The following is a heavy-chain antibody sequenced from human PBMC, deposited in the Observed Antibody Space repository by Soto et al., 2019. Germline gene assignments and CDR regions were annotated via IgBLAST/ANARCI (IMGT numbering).Heavy chain of an antibody. CDR1: TFNSYS. V-gene: IGHV3-21*06. CDR2: ISSGSAYI. Sequence: EVQLVESGGGLVKPGGSLRLSCTFTFNSYSLHWVRQAPGKGLAWVSSISSGSAYIKYADSVKGRFTISRDNANNLLYLQMRSLRVDDTAVYYCTRDEGGRYDNWCNPWGQGTLVTVSS. CDR3: TRDEGGRYDNWCNP. D-gene: IGHD1-26*01. J-gene: IGHJ5*02.